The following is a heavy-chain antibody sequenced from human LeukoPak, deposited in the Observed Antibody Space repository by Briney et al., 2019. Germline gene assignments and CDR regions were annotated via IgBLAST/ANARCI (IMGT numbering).Heavy chain of an antibody. J-gene: IGHJ3*02. CDR3: ARDFYCGGDCYSSDAFDI. CDR1: GFTFSSYW. V-gene: IGHV3-74*01. D-gene: IGHD2-21*02. Sequence: GGSLRLSCAASGFTFSSYWMHWVRQAPGKGLVWVSRINSDGSSTSYADSVKGRFTISRDNAKNTLYLQMNSLRAEDTAVYYCARDFYCGGDCYSSDAFDIWGQGTMVTVSS. CDR2: INSDGSST.